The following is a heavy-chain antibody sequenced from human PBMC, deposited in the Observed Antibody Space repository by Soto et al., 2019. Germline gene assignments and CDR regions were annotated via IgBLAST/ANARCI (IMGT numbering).Heavy chain of an antibody. J-gene: IGHJ6*02. CDR1: GGAFSSVA. CDR3: ARDLEVVVLGVDHYYYYGMDV. D-gene: IGHD2-15*01. CDR2: IIPIFETA. V-gene: IGHV1-69*13. Sequence: ASVQVYCQPSGGAFSSVAISWVRQAPGQGLEWMGGIIPIFETANYAQKFQGRVTITADEITGTAYMELRSLRSEDTGVYYCARDLEVVVLGVDHYYYYGMDVWGQGTTVTAP.